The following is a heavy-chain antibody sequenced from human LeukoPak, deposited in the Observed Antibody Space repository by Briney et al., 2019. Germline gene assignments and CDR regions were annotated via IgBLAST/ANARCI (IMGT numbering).Heavy chain of an antibody. Sequence: SETLSLTCTVSGGSISSYYWSWIRQPPGKGLEWIGYIYYSGSTNYNPSLKSRVTISVDTSKNQFSLKLSSVTAADTAVYYCARSGYSYGSSGSWFDPWGQGTLVTVSS. V-gene: IGHV4-59*01. CDR2: IYYSGST. J-gene: IGHJ5*02. CDR3: ARSGYSYGSSGSWFDP. CDR1: GGSISSYY. D-gene: IGHD5-18*01.